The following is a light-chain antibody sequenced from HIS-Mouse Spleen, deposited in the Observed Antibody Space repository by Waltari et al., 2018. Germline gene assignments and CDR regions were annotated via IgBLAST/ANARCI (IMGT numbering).Light chain of an antibody. CDR2: AAS. Sequence: DFKRTHPPPSRSASLGDRFTTTCRASQSISSYLNWYQQKPGKAPKLLIYAASSLQSGVPSRFSGSGSGTDFTLTISSLQPEDFATYYCQQSYSTPLTFGGGTKVEIK. J-gene: IGKJ4*01. CDR3: QQSYSTPLT. V-gene: IGKV1-39*01. CDR1: QSISSY.